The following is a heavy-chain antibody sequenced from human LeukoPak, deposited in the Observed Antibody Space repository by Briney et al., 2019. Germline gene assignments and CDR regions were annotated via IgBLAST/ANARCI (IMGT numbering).Heavy chain of an antibody. CDR2: ISSSSSYI. J-gene: IGHJ4*02. CDR1: GFTFSSYS. V-gene: IGHV3-21*01. Sequence: GGSLRLSCAASGFTFSSYSMNWVRQAPGKGLEWVSSISSSSSYIYYADSVKGRFTISRDNAKNSLYLQMNSLRAEDTAVYYCARTPLRYFDWLSNYFDYWGQGTLVTVSS. D-gene: IGHD3-9*01. CDR3: ARTPLRYFDWLSNYFDY.